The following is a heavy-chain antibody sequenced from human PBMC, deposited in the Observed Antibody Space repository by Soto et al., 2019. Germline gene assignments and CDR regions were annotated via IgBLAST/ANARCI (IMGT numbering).Heavy chain of an antibody. CDR1: GGSISSGGYY. J-gene: IGHJ2*01. Sequence: QVQLQESGPGLVKPSQTLSLTCTVSGGSISSGGYYWSWIRQHPGKGLEWIGYIYYSGSTYYNPSLKSRVTISVDTSKNQFSLKLSSVTAADTAVYYCARGLSSGWYVKPKKRYFDLWGRGTLVTVSS. D-gene: IGHD6-19*01. V-gene: IGHV4-31*03. CDR3: ARGLSSGWYVKPKKRYFDL. CDR2: IYYSGST.